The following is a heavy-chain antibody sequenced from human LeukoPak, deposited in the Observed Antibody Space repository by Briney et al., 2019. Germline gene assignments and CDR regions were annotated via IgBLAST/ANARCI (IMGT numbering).Heavy chain of an antibody. CDR3: AKDYGFMGY. D-gene: IGHD5-24*01. CDR1: GFSFGDYA. Sequence: GGSLRLSCTASGFSFGDYAMSWVRQAPGKGLEWVSYISSSGSTIYYADSVKGRFTISRDNAKNSLYLQMNSLRAEDTAVYYCAKDYGFMGYWGQGTLATVSS. CDR2: ISSSGSTI. J-gene: IGHJ4*02. V-gene: IGHV3-11*01.